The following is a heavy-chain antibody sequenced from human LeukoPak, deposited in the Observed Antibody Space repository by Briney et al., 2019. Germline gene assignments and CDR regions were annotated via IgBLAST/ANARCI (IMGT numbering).Heavy chain of an antibody. D-gene: IGHD5-12*01. CDR2: IIPMYGTT. CDR1: GDTLSSDA. CDR3: ATLAYSGFGPRSDSDY. V-gene: IGHV1-69*01. Sequence: ASVKVSCKTSGDTLSSDAVNWVRQAPGQGLEWMGGIIPMYGTTIFAQNFQGRLTITWDDSTSTGYMDLTTLKSEDTAVYYCATLAYSGFGPRSDSDYWGQGNLVTVSS. J-gene: IGHJ4*02.